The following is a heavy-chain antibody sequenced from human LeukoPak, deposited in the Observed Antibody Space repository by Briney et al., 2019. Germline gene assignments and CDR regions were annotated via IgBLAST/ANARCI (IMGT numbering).Heavy chain of an antibody. CDR1: GFTFSSYG. D-gene: IGHD3-16*02. CDR3: AKFEGHRWGTYRLDY. J-gene: IGHJ4*02. Sequence: PGGSLRLSCAASGFTFSSYGMHWVRQAPGKELEWVAVIWYDGSNKYYADPVKGRFTISRDNSKNTLYLQMNSLRTDDTAVYYCAKFEGHRWGTYRLDYWGQGTLVTVSS. V-gene: IGHV3-33*06. CDR2: IWYDGSNK.